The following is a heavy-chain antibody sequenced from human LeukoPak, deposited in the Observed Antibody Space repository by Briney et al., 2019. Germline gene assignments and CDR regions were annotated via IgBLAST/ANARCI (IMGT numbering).Heavy chain of an antibody. CDR1: GFTFSSYW. CDR2: IKQDGSEK. J-gene: IGHJ4*02. D-gene: IGHD5-18*01. V-gene: IGHV3-7*01. CDR3: ARDAGGYGFYGDY. Sequence: GGSLRLSCAASGFTFSSYWMSWVRQAPGKGLEWVANIKQDGSEKCYVDSVKGRFTISRDNAKNSLYLQMNSLRAEDTAVYYCARDAGGYGFYGDYWGQGTLVTVSS.